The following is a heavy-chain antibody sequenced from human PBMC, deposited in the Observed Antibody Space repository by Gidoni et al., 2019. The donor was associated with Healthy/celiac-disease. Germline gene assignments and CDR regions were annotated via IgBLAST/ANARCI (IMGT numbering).Heavy chain of an antibody. D-gene: IGHD3-10*01. J-gene: IGHJ5*02. V-gene: IGHV3-48*03. CDR1: GFTFSSYE. CDR2: ISSSGSTI. CDR3: ARAPPGYYGSGKKWFDP. Sequence: EVQLVESGGGLVQPGGSRRLPCAASGFTFSSYEMNWVRPAPGKGPGWVSYISSSGSTIYYADSVKGRFTNSRDNAKKSTYLPMNSLRAEDTAVYYWARAPPGYYGSGKKWFDPLGQGTLVTVSS.